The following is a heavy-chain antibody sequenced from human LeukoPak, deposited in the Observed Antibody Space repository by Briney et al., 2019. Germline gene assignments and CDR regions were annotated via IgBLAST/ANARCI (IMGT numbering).Heavy chain of an antibody. J-gene: IGHJ4*02. Sequence: GGSLRLSCAASGFTFSSYGMHWVRQAPGKGLEWVAVIWYDGSNKYYADSVKGRFTISRDNFKNTLYLQMNSLRAEDTAVYYCARESSGREGYFDYWGQGTLVTVSS. CDR3: ARESSGREGYFDY. CDR1: GFTFSSYG. V-gene: IGHV3-33*01. D-gene: IGHD6-19*01. CDR2: IWYDGSNK.